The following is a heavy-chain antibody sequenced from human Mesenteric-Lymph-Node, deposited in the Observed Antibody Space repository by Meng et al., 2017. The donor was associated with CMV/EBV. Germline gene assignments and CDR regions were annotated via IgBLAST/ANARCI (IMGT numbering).Heavy chain of an antibody. CDR1: GFTFSSYG. CDR3: AKVGAARRGGYFDY. V-gene: IGHV3-30*02. D-gene: IGHD6-6*01. Sequence: GESLKISCAASGFTFSSYGMHWVRQAPGKGLEWVAFIRYDGSNKYYADSVKGRFTISRDNSKNTLYLQMNSLRAEDTAVYYCAKVGAARRGGYFDYWGQGTLVTVSS. J-gene: IGHJ4*02. CDR2: IRYDGSNK.